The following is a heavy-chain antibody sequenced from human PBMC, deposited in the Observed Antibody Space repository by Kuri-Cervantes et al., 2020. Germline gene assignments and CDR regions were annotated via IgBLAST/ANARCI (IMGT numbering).Heavy chain of an antibody. D-gene: IGHD3-3*01. CDR3: VSHFGVLIHY. CDR1: GFTLSNYT. Sequence: GESLKISCAASGFTLSNYTMNWVRQAPGKGLEWVSSIRSSSTFIFYTDSVRVRFTISRDNTENSLYLQMNNLRAEDTAVYYCVSHFGVLIHYWGQGTQVTVSS. V-gene: IGHV3-21*06. J-gene: IGHJ4*02. CDR2: IRSSSTFI.